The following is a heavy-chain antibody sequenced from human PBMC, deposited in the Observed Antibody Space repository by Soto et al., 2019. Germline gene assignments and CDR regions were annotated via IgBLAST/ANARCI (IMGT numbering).Heavy chain of an antibody. J-gene: IGHJ4*02. D-gene: IGHD4-17*01. V-gene: IGHV3-48*03. CDR1: GFTFSSHE. Sequence: EMQLVQSGGGLVQPGGSLRLSCAASGFTFSSHEMHWVRQAPGKGLEWISYISSSGTGTYYADSVRGRFTMSRDNTKNSVSLQMYSLRAEDTAIYYCVRDLHEPLAADALREANWGQGTQVTVSS. CDR2: ISSSGTGT. CDR3: VRDLHEPLAADALREAN.